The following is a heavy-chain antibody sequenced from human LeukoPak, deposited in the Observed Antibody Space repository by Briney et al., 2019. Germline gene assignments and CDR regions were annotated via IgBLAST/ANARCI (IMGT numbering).Heavy chain of an antibody. J-gene: IGHJ6*02. D-gene: IGHD3-22*01. Sequence: GASVKVSCKASGYTFTSYYMHWVRQAPGQGLEWMGIINPSGGSTSYAQKFQGRVTMTRDTSTSTVYMELSSLRSEDTAVYYCAAGPYYYDSSGYLYYYYGMDVWGQGTTVTVSS. CDR2: INPSGGST. CDR1: GYTFTSYY. CDR3: AAGPYYYDSSGYLYYYYGMDV. V-gene: IGHV1-46*01.